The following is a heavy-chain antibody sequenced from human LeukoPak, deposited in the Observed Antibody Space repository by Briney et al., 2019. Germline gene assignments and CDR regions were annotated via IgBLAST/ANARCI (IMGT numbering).Heavy chain of an antibody. CDR3: AKGTSSGWYYFDY. J-gene: IGHJ4*02. CDR2: IYHSGDT. V-gene: IGHV4-38-2*02. Sequence: KPSETLSLTCIVSGYSITSGYYWGWIRQPPGKGLEWIGSIYHSGDTYCNPSLKSRVTISVDTSKNQFSLKLDSVTAADTAVYYCAKGTSSGWYYFDYWGQGTLVTVSS. D-gene: IGHD6-19*01. CDR1: GYSITSGYY.